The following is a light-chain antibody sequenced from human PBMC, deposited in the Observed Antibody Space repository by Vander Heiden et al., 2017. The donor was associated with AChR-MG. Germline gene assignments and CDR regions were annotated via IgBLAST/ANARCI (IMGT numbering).Light chain of an antibody. V-gene: IGLV2-23*03. CDR2: EGN. J-gene: IGLJ2*01. CDR3: CSYAGGITLL. Sequence: QSALTQPASVSGSPGQSITISCTGTSSDVGSYNLVSWYQQDPGKAPKLMIYEGNKRPSGVSNRFSGSKSGNTASLTISGLQAEDEADYYCCSYAGGITLLFGGGTKLTVL. CDR1: SSDVGSYNL.